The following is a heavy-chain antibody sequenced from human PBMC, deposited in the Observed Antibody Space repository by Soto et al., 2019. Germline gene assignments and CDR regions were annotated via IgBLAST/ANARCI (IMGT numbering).Heavy chain of an antibody. Sequence: GGSLRLSCAASGFTFSSYSMNWVRQAPGKGLEWVSSISSSSSYIYYADSVKGRFTISRDNAKNSLYLQMNSLRAEDTAVYHCVGSGSYYRAYYYMDVWGKGTTVTVSS. CDR3: VGSGSYYRAYYYMDV. D-gene: IGHD3-10*01. CDR2: ISSSSSYI. V-gene: IGHV3-21*01. CDR1: GFTFSSYS. J-gene: IGHJ6*03.